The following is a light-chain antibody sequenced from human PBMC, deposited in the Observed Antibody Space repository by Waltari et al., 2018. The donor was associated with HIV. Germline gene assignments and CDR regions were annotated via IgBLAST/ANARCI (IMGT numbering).Light chain of an antibody. Sequence: DILMVQSPDSLAVSLGARATINCKSSRSLLYGTNDKNYVAWYQRKPGLPPRLLIPWGSMGESGVPDRFSGSGSGTDFTLTITRLQAEDVGFYYWQQYYRSPLTFGQGTLLEIK. J-gene: IGKJ5*01. V-gene: IGKV4-1*01. CDR2: WGS. CDR3: QQYYRSPLT. CDR1: RSLLYGTNDKNY.